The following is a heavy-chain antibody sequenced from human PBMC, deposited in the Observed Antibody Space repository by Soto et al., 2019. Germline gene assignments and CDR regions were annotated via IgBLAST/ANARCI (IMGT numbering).Heavy chain of an antibody. D-gene: IGHD3-22*01. J-gene: IGHJ3*02. CDR2: IIPIFGTA. CDR3: AGGPPGPMIVVAAFDI. V-gene: IGHV1-69*01. CDR1: GGTFSSYA. Sequence: QVQLVQSGAEVKKPGSSVKVSCKASGGTFSSYAISWVRQAPGQGLEWMGGIIPIFGTANYAQKFQGRVTITADESTSTAYMELSSLRSEDTAVYYCAGGPPGPMIVVAAFDIWGQGTMVTVSS.